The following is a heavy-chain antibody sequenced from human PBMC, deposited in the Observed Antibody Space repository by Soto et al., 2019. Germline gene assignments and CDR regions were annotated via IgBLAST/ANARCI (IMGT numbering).Heavy chain of an antibody. CDR3: AREDMTDGHCFNN. J-gene: IGHJ4*02. V-gene: IGHV3-33*01. CDR1: GFIFSNYG. CDR2: VWYDGNNK. D-gene: IGHD2-8*01. Sequence: AGGSLRLSCAASGFIFSNYGMHWVRQAPGKGLECVAGVWYDGNNKYYADSVKGRFTISRDNSTNTLYLQMNSLSLEDTAVYYCAREDMTDGHCFNNWGEGTLVSVYS.